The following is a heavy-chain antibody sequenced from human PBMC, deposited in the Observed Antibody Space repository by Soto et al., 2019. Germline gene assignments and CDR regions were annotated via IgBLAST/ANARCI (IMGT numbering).Heavy chain of an antibody. CDR2: IYSGGST. D-gene: IGHD3-22*01. J-gene: IGHJ6*02. CDR1: GFTVSSNY. CDR3: ARDRPEGDSSGYYSPYYYGMDV. Sequence: PGGSLRLSCAASGFTVSSNYMSWVRQAPGKGLEWVSVIYSGGSTYYADSVKGRFTISRDNSKNTLYLQMNSLRAEDTAVYYCARDRPEGDSSGYYSPYYYGMDVWGQGTTVTVSS. V-gene: IGHV3-53*01.